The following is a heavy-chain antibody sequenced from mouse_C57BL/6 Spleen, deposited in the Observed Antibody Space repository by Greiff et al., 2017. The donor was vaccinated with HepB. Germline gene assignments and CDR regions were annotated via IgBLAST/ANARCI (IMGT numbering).Heavy chain of an antibody. D-gene: IGHD1-1*01. CDR1: GYSITSGYY. Sequence: EVQLKESGPGLVKPSQSLSLTCSVTGYSITSGYYWNWIRQFPGNKLEWMGYISYDGSNNYNPSLKNRISITRDTSKNQFFLKLNSVTTEDTATYYCARDYYGSSYGAMDYWGQGTSVTVSS. J-gene: IGHJ4*01. CDR2: ISYDGSN. V-gene: IGHV3-6*01. CDR3: ARDYYGSSYGAMDY.